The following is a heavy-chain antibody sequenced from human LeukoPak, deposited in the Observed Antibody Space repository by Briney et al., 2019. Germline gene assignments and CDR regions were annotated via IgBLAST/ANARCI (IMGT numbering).Heavy chain of an antibody. CDR2: IYYTGRT. Sequence: SETLSLTCTVSVGSISTYYWSWIRQPPGKGLEWLAYIYYTGRTDSNPSLSSRVTISVDTSKNQFSLNLTSVTAAATAVYYCARHVGTAAGPFDSWGQGILVTVSS. J-gene: IGHJ4*02. CDR3: ARHVGTAAGPFDS. V-gene: IGHV4-59*08. D-gene: IGHD6-13*01. CDR1: VGSISTYY.